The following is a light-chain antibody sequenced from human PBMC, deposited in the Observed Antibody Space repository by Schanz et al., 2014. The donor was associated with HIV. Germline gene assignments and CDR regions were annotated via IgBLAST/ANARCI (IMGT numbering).Light chain of an antibody. CDR3: QQRNNWGIT. J-gene: IGKJ5*01. Sequence: EIVLTQSPGTLSLSPGERATLSCRASQTVISSYLAWNQQKPGQAPRLLIHDASTRATGIPARFIGSGSGTDFTLTISSVEPEDSAVYYCQQRNNWGITFAQGTRLEIK. CDR2: DAS. CDR1: QTVISSY. V-gene: IGKV3D-20*02.